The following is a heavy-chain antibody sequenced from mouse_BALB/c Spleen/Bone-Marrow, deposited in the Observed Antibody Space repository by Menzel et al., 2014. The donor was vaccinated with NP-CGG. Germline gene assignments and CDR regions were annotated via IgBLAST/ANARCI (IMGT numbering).Heavy chain of an antibody. V-gene: IGHV1-7*01. Sequence: QVQLQQPGAELAKPGASAKMSCKASGYTFTSSWMHWIQQRPGQGLEWIGYINPSTAYAEYNQKFKDKATLTADKSSSTAYMQLSSLTSEDSAVYYCAREGKLGRDYFDYWGQGATLAISS. CDR3: AREGKLGRDYFDY. CDR1: GYTFTSSW. D-gene: IGHD4-1*01. CDR2: INPSTAYA. J-gene: IGHJ2*01.